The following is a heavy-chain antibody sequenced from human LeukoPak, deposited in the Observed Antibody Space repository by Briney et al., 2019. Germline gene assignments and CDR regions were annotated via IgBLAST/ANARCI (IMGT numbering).Heavy chain of an antibody. V-gene: IGHV4-39*01. Sequence: PSETLSLTCTVSGGSISSGNYDWGWIRQPRGKGLEWIGTFYYSGNTYYNPSLKSRVTISVDTSKNQFSLKLSSVTAADTAVYFCARYKISDSSFDYWGQGTLVTVSS. J-gene: IGHJ4*02. CDR1: GGSISSGNYD. CDR2: FYYSGNT. CDR3: ARYKISDSSFDY. D-gene: IGHD3-22*01.